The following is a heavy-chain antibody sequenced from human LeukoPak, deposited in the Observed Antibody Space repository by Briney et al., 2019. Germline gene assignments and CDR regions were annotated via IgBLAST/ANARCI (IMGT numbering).Heavy chain of an antibody. CDR3: ARDLGDRSGSYYLDY. D-gene: IGHD3-10*01. CDR2: ISSNGGST. CDR1: GFTFSSYA. J-gene: IGHJ4*02. Sequence: RSGGSLRLSCAASGFTFSSYAMHWVRQAPGKGLEYVSAISSNGGSTYYANSVKGRFTISRDNSKNTLYLQMGSLRAEDMAVYYCARDLGDRSGSYYLDYWGQGTLVTVSS. V-gene: IGHV3-64*01.